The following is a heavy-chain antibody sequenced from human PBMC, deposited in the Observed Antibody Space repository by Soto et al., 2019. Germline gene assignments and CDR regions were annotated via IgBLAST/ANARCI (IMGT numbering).Heavy chain of an antibody. CDR3: ARFTRIQLEGPYYYYYGMDV. J-gene: IGHJ6*02. V-gene: IGHV4-31*03. CDR2: IYYSGST. D-gene: IGHD5-18*01. Sequence: SETLSLTCTVSGGSISSGGYYWSWIRQHPGKGLEWIGYIYYSGSTYYNPSLKSRVTISVDTSKNQFSLKLSSVTAADTAVYYCARFTRIQLEGPYYYYYGMDVWGQGTTVTVSS. CDR1: GGSISSGGYY.